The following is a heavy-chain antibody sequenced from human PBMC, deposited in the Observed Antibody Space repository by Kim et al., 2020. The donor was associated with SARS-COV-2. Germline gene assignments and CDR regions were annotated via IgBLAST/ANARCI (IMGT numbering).Heavy chain of an antibody. D-gene: IGHD2-15*01. CDR1: GFSFSSYG. J-gene: IGHJ4*02. CDR2: MSDDGTNE. Sequence: GGSLRLSCAGSGFSFSSYGMHWVRQAPGKGLEWVAIMSDDGTNEYYADSVKGRFTISRDNSNNRLYLQMNSLRAEDSAVYFCTKGRIGTYLSLDYLGQG. V-gene: IGHV3-30*18. CDR3: TKGRIGTYLSLDY.